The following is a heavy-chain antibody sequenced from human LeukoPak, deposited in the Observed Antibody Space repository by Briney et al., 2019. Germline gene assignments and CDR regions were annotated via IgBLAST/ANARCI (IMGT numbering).Heavy chain of an antibody. CDR1: GGSISSSSYY. V-gene: IGHV4-39*01. D-gene: IGHD3-10*01. CDR3: ANLWFGELFPLDY. J-gene: IGHJ4*02. CDR2: IYYSGST. Sequence: SETLSLTCTVSGGSISSSSYYWGWIRQPPGKGLEWIGSIYYSGSTYYNPSLKSRVTISVDTSKNQFSLKLSSVTAADTAVYYCANLWFGELFPLDYWGQGTLVTVSS.